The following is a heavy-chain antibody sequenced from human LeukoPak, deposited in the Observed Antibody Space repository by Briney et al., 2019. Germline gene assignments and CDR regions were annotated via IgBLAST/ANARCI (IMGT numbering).Heavy chain of an antibody. CDR3: ASALTTVTPHFHC. J-gene: IGHJ4*02. V-gene: IGHV3-74*01. D-gene: IGHD4-17*01. CDR1: GFTFSSYW. Sequence: GGSLRLSCAASGFTFSSYWMHWVRQPPGKGLVWVSRIDTDGSSATYADSVKGRFTISRDNAKNTVYLQMNSLRVEDTGVYYCASALTTVTPHFHCWSQGTLVTVSS. CDR2: IDTDGSSA.